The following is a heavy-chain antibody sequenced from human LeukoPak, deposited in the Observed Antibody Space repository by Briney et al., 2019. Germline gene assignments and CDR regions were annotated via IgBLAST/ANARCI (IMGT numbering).Heavy chain of an antibody. D-gene: IGHD3-10*01. CDR3: ARGGLLLWFGELRDRGWFDP. CDR1: GGSISSGGYS. CDR2: IYHSGST. V-gene: IGHV4-30-2*01. Sequence: SQTLSLTCAVSGGSISSGGYSWSWIRQPPGKGLEWIGYIYHSGSTNYNPSLKSRVTISVDTSKNQFSLKLSSVTAADTAVYYCARGGLLLWFGELRDRGWFDPWGQGTLVTVSS. J-gene: IGHJ5*02.